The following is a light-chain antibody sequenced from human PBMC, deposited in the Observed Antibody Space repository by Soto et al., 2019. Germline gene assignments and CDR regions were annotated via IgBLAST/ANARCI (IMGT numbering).Light chain of an antibody. V-gene: IGKV3-15*01. CDR2: GAS. J-gene: IGKJ1*01. CDR3: QQYNNWPPWT. Sequence: EIVMTQSPATLSVSSGERATLSCRASQSVSSNLAWYQQKPGQAPRLLIYGASTRSTSIPARFSGSGSGTQFTLNISSLQSEDFAVYYCQQYNNWPPWTFGQGTKGEIK. CDR1: QSVSSN.